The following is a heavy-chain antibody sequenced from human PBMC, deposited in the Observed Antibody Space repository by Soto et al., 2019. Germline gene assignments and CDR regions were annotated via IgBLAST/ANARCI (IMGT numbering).Heavy chain of an antibody. V-gene: IGHV1-69*01. CDR2: IIPIFGTA. CDR3: ARGIVVVHARSSADDYFDY. D-gene: IGHD2-2*01. CDR1: GGTFSSYA. J-gene: IGHJ4*02. Sequence: QVQLVQSGAEVKKPGSSVKVSCKASGGTFSSYAISWVRQAPGQGLEWMGGIIPIFGTANYAQKFQGRVTITADESTRAAKRGRRGGRSEATAVYYCARGIVVVHARSSADDYFDYGGQGTLVTVSS.